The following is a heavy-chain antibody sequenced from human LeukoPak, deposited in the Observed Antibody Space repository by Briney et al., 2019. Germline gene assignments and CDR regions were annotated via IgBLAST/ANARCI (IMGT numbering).Heavy chain of an antibody. CDR2: IYYSGST. Sequence: SETLSLTCAVYGGSFSGYYWSWIRQPPGKGLEWIGSIYYSGSTYYNPSLKSRVTISVDTSKNQFSLKLSSVTAADTAVYYCARDRGEWELYAFDIWGQGTMVTVSS. J-gene: IGHJ3*02. CDR3: ARDRGEWELYAFDI. V-gene: IGHV4-34*01. CDR1: GGSFSGYY. D-gene: IGHD1-26*01.